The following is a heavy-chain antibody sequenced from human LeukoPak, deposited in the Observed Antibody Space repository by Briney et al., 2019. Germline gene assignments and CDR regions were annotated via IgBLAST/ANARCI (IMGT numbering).Heavy chain of an antibody. CDR2: VFNGGST. CDR3: ASRPADSTWYGVFDY. Sequence: PSETLSLTCSVSGSSINSHYWSWIRQSPGKGLEWIGYVFNGGSTNYNPSLKSRVTMSLDTSRDQFSLRLSSVTAADTAIYHCASRPADSTWYGVFDYWSQGTLVTVSS. V-gene: IGHV4-59*11. J-gene: IGHJ4*02. D-gene: IGHD6-13*01. CDR1: GSSINSHY.